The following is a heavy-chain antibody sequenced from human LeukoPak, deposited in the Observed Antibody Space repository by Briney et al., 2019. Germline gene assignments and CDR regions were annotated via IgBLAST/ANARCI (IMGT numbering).Heavy chain of an antibody. CDR3: AKSHSSGWYRPNQYFDY. CDR1: GFTFSSYG. J-gene: IGHJ4*02. Sequence: GRSLRLSCAASGFTFSSYGMHWVRQAPGKGLEWVAVISYDGSNKYYADSEKGRYTISRDNSKNTLYLQMNSLRAEDTAVYYCAKSHSSGWYRPNQYFDYWGQGTLVTVSS. CDR2: ISYDGSNK. V-gene: IGHV3-30*18. D-gene: IGHD6-19*01.